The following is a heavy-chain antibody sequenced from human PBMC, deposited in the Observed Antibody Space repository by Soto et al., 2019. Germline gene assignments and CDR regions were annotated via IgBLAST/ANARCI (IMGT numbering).Heavy chain of an antibody. V-gene: IGHV4-59*01. CDR1: GGSISSYY. Sequence: SETLSLTCTVSGGSISSYYWSWIRQPPGKGLEWIGYIYYSGSTNYNPSLKSRVTISVDTSKNQFSLKLSSVTAADTAVYYCARDARFYYYYYMDFWGKGTTVTVSS. J-gene: IGHJ6*03. CDR3: ARDARFYYYYYMDF. CDR2: IYYSGST.